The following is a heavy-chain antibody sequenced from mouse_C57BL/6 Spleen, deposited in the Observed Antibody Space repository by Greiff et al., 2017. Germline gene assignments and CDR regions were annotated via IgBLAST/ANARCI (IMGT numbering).Heavy chain of an antibody. CDR3: ARVHYGSNYAMDY. V-gene: IGHV3-6*01. Sequence: EVKLQESGPGLVKPSQSLSLTCSVTGYSITSGYYWNWIRQFPGNKLEWMGYISYDGSNNYNPSLKNRISITRDTSKNQFFLKLNSVTTEDTATYYCARVHYGSNYAMDYWGQGTSVTVSS. CDR2: ISYDGSN. D-gene: IGHD1-1*01. CDR1: GYSITSGYY. J-gene: IGHJ4*01.